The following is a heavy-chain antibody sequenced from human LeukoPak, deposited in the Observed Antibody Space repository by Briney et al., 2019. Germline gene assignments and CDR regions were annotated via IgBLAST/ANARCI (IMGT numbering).Heavy chain of an antibody. D-gene: IGHD2-2*02. CDR2: ISPSGGIT. Sequence: PGGSLRLSCGASGFTFSSHGMNWVRQAPGKGLEWVSGISPSGGITYYTDSVKGRFTISRDNSKNTVYLEMNSLRAEDTAVYYCAKDIYPGIFDPWGQGTLVTVSS. CDR1: GFTFSSHG. V-gene: IGHV3-23*01. CDR3: AKDIYPGIFDP. J-gene: IGHJ5*02.